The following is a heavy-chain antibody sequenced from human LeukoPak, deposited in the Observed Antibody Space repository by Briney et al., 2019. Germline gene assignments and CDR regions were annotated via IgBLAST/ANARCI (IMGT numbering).Heavy chain of an antibody. Sequence: PGGSLRLSCAASGFTFSDYSMNWVRQAPRKGLEWVSSISSTSTYIYYADSVKGRFTMSRDNAKNTLYLQMSSLRVEDTAVYYCARVTSLTGTIFDSWGQGTLVTVSS. V-gene: IGHV3-21*01. CDR2: ISSTSTYI. J-gene: IGHJ4*02. D-gene: IGHD1-7*01. CDR1: GFTFSDYS. CDR3: ARVTSLTGTIFDS.